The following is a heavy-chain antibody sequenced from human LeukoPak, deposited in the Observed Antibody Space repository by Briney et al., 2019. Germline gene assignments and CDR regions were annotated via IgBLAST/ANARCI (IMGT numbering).Heavy chain of an antibody. Sequence: SETLSLTCTVSGGSISSYYWSWIRQPPGKGLEWIGYIYYSGSINYNPSLKSRVTISVDASKNQFSLKLSSVTAADTAVYYCARHTSSDIVVVPAAFRTSYYYGMDVWGQGTTVTVSS. CDR2: IYYSGSI. CDR3: ARHTSSDIVVVPAAFRTSYYYGMDV. CDR1: GGSISSYY. V-gene: IGHV4-59*08. J-gene: IGHJ6*02. D-gene: IGHD2-2*01.